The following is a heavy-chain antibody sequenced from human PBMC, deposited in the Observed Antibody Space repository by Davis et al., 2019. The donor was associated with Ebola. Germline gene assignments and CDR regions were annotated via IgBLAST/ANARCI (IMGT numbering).Heavy chain of an antibody. CDR2: IKNDGSST. CDR1: GFTFSAYW. J-gene: IGHJ4*02. Sequence: PGGSLRLSCAASGFTFSAYWMHWVRQAPGKGLVWVSRIKNDGSSTSYADSVKGRFTISRDNAKNTLFLQMNSLRAEDTAVYYCAKAGHCGNYCSFDSWGQGTLVTVSS. V-gene: IGHV3-74*01. CDR3: AKAGHCGNYCSFDS. D-gene: IGHD1-26*01.